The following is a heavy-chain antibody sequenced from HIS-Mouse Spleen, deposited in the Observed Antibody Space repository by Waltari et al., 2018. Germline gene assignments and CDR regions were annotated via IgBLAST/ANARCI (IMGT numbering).Heavy chain of an antibody. CDR2: IYHSGST. Sequence: QVQLQESGPGLVKPSETLSLTCTVSGYSISSGYYWGWIRQPPGKGLEWIGSIYHSGSTYYNPSLKSRVTISVDTSKNQFSLKLSSVTAADTAVYYCARDDGAPLYSSIDWGQGTLVTVSS. V-gene: IGHV4-38-2*02. J-gene: IGHJ4*02. D-gene: IGHD6-13*01. CDR3: ARDDGAPLYSSID. CDR1: GYSISSGYY.